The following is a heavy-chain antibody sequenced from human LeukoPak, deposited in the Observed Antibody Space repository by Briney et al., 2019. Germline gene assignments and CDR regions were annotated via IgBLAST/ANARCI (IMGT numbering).Heavy chain of an antibody. CDR1: GYTLTELS. V-gene: IGHV1-24*01. CDR2: FDPEDGET. D-gene: IGHD3-22*01. J-gene: IGHJ3*02. CDR3: ARGPRSMIVVVKRAFDI. Sequence: ASVKVSCKVSGYTLTELSMHWVRQAPGKGLEWMGGFDPEDGETIYAQKFQGRVTMTEDTSTDTAYMELRSLRSDDTAVYYCARGPRSMIVVVKRAFDIWGQGTMVTVSS.